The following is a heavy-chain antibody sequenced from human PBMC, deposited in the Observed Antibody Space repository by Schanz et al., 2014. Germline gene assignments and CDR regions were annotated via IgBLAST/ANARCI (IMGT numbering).Heavy chain of an antibody. CDR1: GYTFSNDD. CDR2: MKPDSGKT. Sequence: QEQLVQSGAELRKPGTSVKVSCKTSGYTFSNDDINWVRQAIGQGPEWMGWMKPDSGKTHYAEKFQGRVAMTRDVSISTAYMELSSLASEDTAVYYCARTYCSSTSCYTGYYYMAVWGKGTTVTVSS. CDR3: ARTYCSSTSCYTGYYYMAV. J-gene: IGHJ6*03. D-gene: IGHD2-2*02. V-gene: IGHV1-8*01.